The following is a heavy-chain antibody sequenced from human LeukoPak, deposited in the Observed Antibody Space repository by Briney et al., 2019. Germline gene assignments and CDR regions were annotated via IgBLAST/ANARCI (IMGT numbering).Heavy chain of an antibody. J-gene: IGHJ4*02. CDR2: IRYDGSNK. D-gene: IGHD1-26*01. Sequence: PGGSLRLSCVASGFTFSSYGMHWVRQAPGKGLEWVSFIRYDGSNKYYADSVKGRLTISRDNSKNTLYLQMNSLRAEDTAVYYCAKDLVGATLPWAIDYWGQGTLVTVSS. CDR1: GFTFSSYG. CDR3: AKDLVGATLPWAIDY. V-gene: IGHV3-30*02.